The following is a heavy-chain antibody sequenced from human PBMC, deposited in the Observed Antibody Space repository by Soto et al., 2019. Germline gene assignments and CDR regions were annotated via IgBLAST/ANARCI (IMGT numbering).Heavy chain of an antibody. CDR3: AKDGKYGDYGYYFDY. V-gene: IGHV1-2*02. D-gene: IGHD4-17*01. CDR1: GYTFSAYY. Sequence: ASVKVSCKASGYTFSAYYMHWVRQAPGQGLEWMGWINPNSGATNYAQKFQGRVTMTRDASIRTAYMELSRLTSDDTALYYCAKDGKYGDYGYYFDYWGQGTLVTVSS. J-gene: IGHJ4*02. CDR2: INPNSGAT.